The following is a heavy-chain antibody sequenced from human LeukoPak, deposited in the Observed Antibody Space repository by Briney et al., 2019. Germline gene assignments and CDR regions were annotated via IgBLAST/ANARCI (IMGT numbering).Heavy chain of an antibody. CDR1: GYTFTSYY. CDR3: ARDTFINDYYDSSGYYHYFDY. D-gene: IGHD3-22*01. V-gene: IGHV1-46*01. Sequence: ASVKVSCKASGYTFTSYYMHWVRQAPGQGLEWMGIINPSGGSTSYAQKFQGRVTMTRDTSTSTVYMELSSLRSEDTAVYYCARDTFINDYYDSSGYYHYFDYWGQRTLVTVSS. CDR2: INPSGGST. J-gene: IGHJ4*02.